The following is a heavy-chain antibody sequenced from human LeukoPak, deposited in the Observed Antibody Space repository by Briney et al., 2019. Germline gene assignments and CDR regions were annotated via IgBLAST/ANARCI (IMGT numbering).Heavy chain of an antibody. V-gene: IGHV3-48*04. CDR2: ISSSSSTI. D-gene: IGHD2-15*01. CDR3: AKVWIVVVVAATFWFDP. J-gene: IGHJ5*02. Sequence: GGSLRLSCAASGFTFSSYSMNWVRQAPGKGLEWVSYISSSSSTIYYADSVKGRFTISRDNAKNSLYLQMNSLRAEDTAVYYCAKVWIVVVVAATFWFDPWGQGTLVTVSS. CDR1: GFTFSSYS.